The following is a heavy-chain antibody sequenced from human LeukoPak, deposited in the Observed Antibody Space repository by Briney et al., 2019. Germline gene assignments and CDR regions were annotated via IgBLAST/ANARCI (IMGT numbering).Heavy chain of an antibody. CDR1: GGSISNGDHY. CDR2: IYYSGST. CDR3: AKDGGLWVSAHWGDS. V-gene: IGHV4-31*03. J-gene: IGHJ4*02. D-gene: IGHD7-27*01. Sequence: SETLSLTCTVSGGSISNGDHYWSWIRQHPGKGLEWIGHIYYSGSTYYNPSLKSRGIISVETSKNQFSLKLSSVTAADTAVYYCAKDGGLWVSAHWGDSWGRGTLVTVSS.